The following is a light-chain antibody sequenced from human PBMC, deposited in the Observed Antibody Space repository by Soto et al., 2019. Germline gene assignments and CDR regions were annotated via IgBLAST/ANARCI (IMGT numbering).Light chain of an antibody. CDR3: QQYYSTPWT. CDR2: AAS. J-gene: IGKJ1*01. CDR1: QGISSW. Sequence: DIQMTQSPSSVSASVGDRVTITCRACQGISSWLAWYQQKPGKAPRLQIHAASSLQSGVPSRFSGSGSGTDFTLTISSLQAEDVAVYYCQQYYSTPWTFGQGTKVDI. V-gene: IGKV1-12*01.